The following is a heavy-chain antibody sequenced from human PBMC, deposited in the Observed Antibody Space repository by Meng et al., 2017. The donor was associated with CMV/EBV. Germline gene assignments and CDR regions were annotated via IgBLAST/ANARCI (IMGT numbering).Heavy chain of an antibody. CDR3: TRQRSRVFDY. V-gene: IGHV3-73*01. J-gene: IGHJ4*02. CDR1: GFTFRGSA. CDR2: IRSTANSYAT. Sequence: CAAFGFTFRGSALHWVRQASGKGLEWVGRIRSTANSYATAYAASVKGRFTISRDDSKNTAYLQMNSLKTEDTAVYYCTRQRSRVFDYWGQGTLVTVSS. D-gene: IGHD3-3*01.